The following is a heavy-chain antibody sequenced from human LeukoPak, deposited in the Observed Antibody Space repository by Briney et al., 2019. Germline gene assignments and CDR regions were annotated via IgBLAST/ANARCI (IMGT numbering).Heavy chain of an antibody. Sequence: PGGSLRLSCAASGFTFSSYAMHWVRQAPGKGLEWVAVISYDGSNKYYADSVKGRFTISRDNSKNTLYLQMNSLRAEDTAVYYCARAVRSGNRELWPYYFDYWGQGTLVTVSS. CDR3: ARAVRSGNRELWPYYFDY. CDR1: GFTFSSYA. J-gene: IGHJ4*02. V-gene: IGHV3-30-3*01. D-gene: IGHD1-26*01. CDR2: ISYDGSNK.